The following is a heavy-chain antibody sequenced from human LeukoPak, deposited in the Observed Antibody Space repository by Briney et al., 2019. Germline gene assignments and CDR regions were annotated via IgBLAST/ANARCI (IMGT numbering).Heavy chain of an antibody. CDR1: GGSISSSSYY. V-gene: IGHV4-39*07. D-gene: IGHD1-26*01. CDR3: ARIGGLVGDRYFDY. CDR2: IYYSGST. J-gene: IGHJ4*02. Sequence: SETLSLTCTVSGGSISSSSYYWGWIRQPPGKGLEWIGSIYYSGSTYYNPSLKSRVTISVDTSKNQFSLNVTSVTAADTAVYYCARIGGLVGDRYFDYWGQGTLVTVSS.